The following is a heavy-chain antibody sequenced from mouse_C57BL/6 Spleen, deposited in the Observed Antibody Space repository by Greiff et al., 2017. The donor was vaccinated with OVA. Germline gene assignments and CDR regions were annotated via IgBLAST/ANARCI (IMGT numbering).Heavy chain of an antibody. Sequence: QVQLKESGAELMKPGASVKLSCKATGYTFTGYWIEWVKQRPGHGLEWIGEILPGSGSTNYNEQFKGKATFTADTYSNTAYMQLISLTTEDSAIYYCAYTVVANFDYWGQGTTLTVSS. V-gene: IGHV1-9*01. J-gene: IGHJ2*01. CDR2: ILPGSGST. CDR1: GYTFTGYW. CDR3: AYTVVANFDY. D-gene: IGHD1-1*01.